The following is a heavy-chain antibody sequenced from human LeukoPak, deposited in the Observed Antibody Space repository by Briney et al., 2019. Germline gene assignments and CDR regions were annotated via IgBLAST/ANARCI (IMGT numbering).Heavy chain of an antibody. D-gene: IGHD6-13*01. CDR3: AKIAYSSSWYGYYFDY. CDR2: ISSSSSSI. J-gene: IGHJ4*02. V-gene: IGHV3-48*04. Sequence: PGGSLRLSCAASGFIFSTYSINWVRQAPGKGLEWVSHISSSSSSIYYADSVKGRFTISRDNAKNSLYLQMNSLRAEDTALYYCAKIAYSSSWYGYYFDYWGQGTLVTVSS. CDR1: GFIFSTYS.